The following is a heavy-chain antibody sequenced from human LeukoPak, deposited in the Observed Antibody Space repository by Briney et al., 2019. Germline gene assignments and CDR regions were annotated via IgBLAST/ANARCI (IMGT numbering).Heavy chain of an antibody. CDR3: ARALLGACYFDY. V-gene: IGHV1-69*05. D-gene: IGHD2-15*01. CDR1: GYTFTGYY. CDR2: IIPIFGTA. J-gene: IGHJ4*02. Sequence: SVKVSCKASGYTFTGYYMHWVRQAPGQGLEWMGGIIPIFGTANYAQKFQGRVTITTDESTSTAYMELSSLRSEDTAVYYCARALLGACYFDYWGQGTLVTVSS.